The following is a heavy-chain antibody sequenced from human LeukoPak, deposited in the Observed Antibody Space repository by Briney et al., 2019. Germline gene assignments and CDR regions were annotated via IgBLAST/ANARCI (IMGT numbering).Heavy chain of an antibody. CDR3: ARDIVNGPFVTSLES. Sequence: GGSLRLSCAASGFSLTTYPMNWIRQVPGKGLEWVSHISSDGNTEYYADTVRVRFTMSRDNAKNSLDLHMNSLRTEDTAVYYCARDIVNGPFVTSLESWGQGALVTVSS. CDR1: GFSLTTYP. V-gene: IGHV3-48*03. J-gene: IGHJ4*02. D-gene: IGHD2-8*01. CDR2: ISSDGNTE.